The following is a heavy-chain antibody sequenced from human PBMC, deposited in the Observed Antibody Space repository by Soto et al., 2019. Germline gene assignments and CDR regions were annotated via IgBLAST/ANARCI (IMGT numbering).Heavy chain of an antibody. CDR1: GFTFSSYA. V-gene: IGHV3-23*01. CDR3: AKDSDYDLPYGAFDI. Sequence: GWSLRLSCAASGFTFSSYAMSWVRQAPGKGLEWVSAIRGSGGSTYYADSVKGRFTISRDNSKNTLYLQMNSLRAEDTAVYYCAKDSDYDLPYGAFDIWGQGTMVTVSS. D-gene: IGHD4-17*01. J-gene: IGHJ3*02. CDR2: IRGSGGST.